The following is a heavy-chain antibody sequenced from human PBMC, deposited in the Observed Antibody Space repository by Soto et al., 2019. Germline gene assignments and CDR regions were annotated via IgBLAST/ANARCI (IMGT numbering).Heavy chain of an antibody. CDR2: VSADGNSK. Sequence: QVQLVESGGGVVQPGRSLRLSCVASGFTFRSYAMQWVRQTSGKGLEWVAVVSADGNSKYYGDSVEGRFTISRDNSKNTLYLQMNSLRGEDTAIYYCTKDGAAAGTFDYWGQGTLVTVSS. J-gene: IGHJ4*02. V-gene: IGHV3-30*18. CDR3: TKDGAAAGTFDY. CDR1: GFTFRSYA. D-gene: IGHD6-13*01.